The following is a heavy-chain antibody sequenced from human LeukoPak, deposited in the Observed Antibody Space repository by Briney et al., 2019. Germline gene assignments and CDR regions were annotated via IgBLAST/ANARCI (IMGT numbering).Heavy chain of an antibody. D-gene: IGHD6-13*01. CDR1: GGSISSGSYY. Sequence: SETLSLTCTVSGGSISSGSYYWSWIRQPAGKGLEWIGYIHYSGSPNYNPSLKSRVTMSLDTSKNQFSLRLTSVTAADTAVYYCARDTHGSSWPRIDSWGQGTLVTVSS. J-gene: IGHJ4*02. V-gene: IGHV4-61*10. CDR3: ARDTHGSSWPRIDS. CDR2: IHYSGSP.